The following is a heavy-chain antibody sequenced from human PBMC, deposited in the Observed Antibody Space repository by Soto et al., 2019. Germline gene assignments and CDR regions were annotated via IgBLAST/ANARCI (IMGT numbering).Heavy chain of an antibody. D-gene: IGHD1-20*01. CDR3: ARGGITAVRNYYFDH. V-gene: IGHV4-4*02. CDR1: GDSISSSEW. CDR2: IHHSGPT. Sequence: QVQLRESGPGLVKPSGTLSLNCKVSGDSISSSEWWSWVRQPPGKGLEWIAEIHHSGPTNYNPSLQSRVTITVDESKNQISLRLSTVTAADTAVYYCARGGITAVRNYYFDHWGQGTLVTVSS. J-gene: IGHJ4*02.